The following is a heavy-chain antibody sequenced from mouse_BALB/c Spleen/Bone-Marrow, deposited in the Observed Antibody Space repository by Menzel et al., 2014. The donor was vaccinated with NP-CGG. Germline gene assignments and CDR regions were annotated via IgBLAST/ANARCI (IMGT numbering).Heavy chain of an antibody. CDR2: IDPETGGT. D-gene: IGHD2-14*01. CDR3: RAYYRYDGYAMDY. CDR1: GHTFTDYE. V-gene: IGHV1-15*01. Sequence: VQLQQSGAELVRPGASVTLSCKASGHTFTDYEMHWVKQTPVHGLEWIGAIDPETGGTAYNQKFKGKATLTADKSSSTAYMELRSLTSEDSAVYYCRAYYRYDGYAMDYWGQGTSVTVSS. J-gene: IGHJ4*01.